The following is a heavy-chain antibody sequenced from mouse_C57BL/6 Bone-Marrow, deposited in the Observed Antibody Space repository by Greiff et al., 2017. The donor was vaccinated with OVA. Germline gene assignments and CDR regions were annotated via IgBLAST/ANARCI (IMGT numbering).Heavy chain of an antibody. D-gene: IGHD1-1*01. CDR3: AREGTTVLFDY. Sequence: EVMLVESGGGLVQPGGSLKLSCAASGFTFSDYYMYWVRQTPEKRLEWVAYISNGGGSTYYPDTVKGRFTISRDNAKNTLYLQMSRLKSEDTAMYYCAREGTTVLFDYWGQGTTLTVSS. CDR2: ISNGGGST. V-gene: IGHV5-12*01. J-gene: IGHJ2*01. CDR1: GFTFSDYY.